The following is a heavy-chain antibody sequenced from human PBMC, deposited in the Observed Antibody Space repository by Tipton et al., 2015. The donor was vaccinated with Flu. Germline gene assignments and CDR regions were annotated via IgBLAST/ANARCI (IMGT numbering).Heavy chain of an antibody. D-gene: IGHD3-10*01. CDR2: IYSSGST. J-gene: IGHJ4*02. Sequence: TLSLTCTVSGGSINSYYWSWIRQSAGKGLEWIGRIYSSGSTNYNPSLKSRVTMSVDTSKNQFSLKLSSVTAADTAVYYCARGSGSGTFVIFDFWGQGTLVTVSP. V-gene: IGHV4-4*07. CDR3: ARGSGSGTFVIFDF. CDR1: GGSINSYY.